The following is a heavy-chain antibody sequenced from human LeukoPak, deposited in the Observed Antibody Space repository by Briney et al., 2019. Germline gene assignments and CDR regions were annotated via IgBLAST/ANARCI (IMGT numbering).Heavy chain of an antibody. CDR1: GFTFADYT. J-gene: IGHJ5*02. V-gene: IGHV3-49*04. CDR2: IRGSGTT. CDR3: SRDKFYVWFGP. Sequence: GGSLRLSCTTSGFTFADYTMHWVRQAPGKVLESVGFIRGSGTTQYAASVRGRFTISRDDSKSIAYLQMNSRKTEDTAVYYCSRDKFYVWFGPWGQRTLVTVSS. D-gene: IGHD3-16*01.